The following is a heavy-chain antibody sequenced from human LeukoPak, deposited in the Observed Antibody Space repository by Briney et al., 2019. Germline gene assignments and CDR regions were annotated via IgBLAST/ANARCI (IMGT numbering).Heavy chain of an antibody. J-gene: IGHJ2*01. CDR2: LYSGSST. Sequence: PGGSLRLSCAASGFSVSTNYMNWVRQAPGKGLEWVSILYSGSSTYYADSVESRFIVSRDSSKNTLSLQMNDLRAEDTAVYYCARVGDHFHWYFDLWGRGTLVTVSS. CDR1: GFSVSTNY. V-gene: IGHV3-53*01. CDR3: ARVGDHFHWYFDL. D-gene: IGHD3-3*02.